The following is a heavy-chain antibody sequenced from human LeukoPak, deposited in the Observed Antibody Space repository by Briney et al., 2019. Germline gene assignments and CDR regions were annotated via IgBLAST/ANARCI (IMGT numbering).Heavy chain of an antibody. CDR3: ARIPKYYYGSGSYYNDY. CDR2: IYYSGST. CDR1: GGSFSGYY. D-gene: IGHD3-10*01. J-gene: IGHJ4*02. V-gene: IGHV4-31*11. Sequence: SETLSLTCAAYGGSFSGYYWSWIRQHPGKGLEWIGYIYYSGSTYYNPSLKSRVTISVDTSKNQFSLKLSSVTAADTAVYYCARIPKYYYGSGSYYNDYWGQGTLVTVSS.